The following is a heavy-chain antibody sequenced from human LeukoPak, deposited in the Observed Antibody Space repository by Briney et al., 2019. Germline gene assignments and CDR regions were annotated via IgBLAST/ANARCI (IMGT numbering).Heavy chain of an antibody. V-gene: IGHV4-59*01. CDR3: ARNYDFWSGSYFDY. D-gene: IGHD3-3*01. CDR2: IYYSGST. J-gene: IGHJ4*02. CDR1: GGSISSYY. Sequence: PSETLSLTCTVSGGSISSYYWSWIRQPPGKGLEWIGYIYYSGSTNYNPSLKSRVTISADTSKNQFSLKLSSVTAADTAVYYCARNYDFWSGSYFDYWGQGTLVTVSS.